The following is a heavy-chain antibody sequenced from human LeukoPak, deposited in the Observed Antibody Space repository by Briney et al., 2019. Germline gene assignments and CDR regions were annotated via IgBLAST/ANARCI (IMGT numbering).Heavy chain of an antibody. CDR3: ARDRGPTVVTLDY. Sequence: SETLSLTCTVSGGSISSGSYYWSWIRQPAGKGLEWIGRIYTSGYTNYNPSLKSRVTISVDTSKNQFSLKLSSVTAADTAVYYCARDRGPTVVTLDYWGQGTLVTVSS. D-gene: IGHD4-23*01. CDR1: GGSISSGSYY. J-gene: IGHJ4*02. CDR2: IYTSGYT. V-gene: IGHV4-61*02.